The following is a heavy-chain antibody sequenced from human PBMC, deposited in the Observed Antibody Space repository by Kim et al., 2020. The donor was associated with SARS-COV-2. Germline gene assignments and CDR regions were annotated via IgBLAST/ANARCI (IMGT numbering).Heavy chain of an antibody. D-gene: IGHD3-3*01. CDR3: AREEGITIFGVVIEYYYGMDV. Sequence: GGSLRLSCAASGFTFSSYEMNWVRQAPGKGLEWVSYISSSGSTIYYADSVKGRFTISRDNAKNSLYLQMNSLRAEDTAVYYCAREEGITIFGVVIEYYYGMDVWGQGTTVTV. V-gene: IGHV3-48*03. CDR1: GFTFSSYE. J-gene: IGHJ6*02. CDR2: ISSSGSTI.